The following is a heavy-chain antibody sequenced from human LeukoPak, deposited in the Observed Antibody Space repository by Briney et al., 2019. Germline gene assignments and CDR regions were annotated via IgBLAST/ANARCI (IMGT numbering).Heavy chain of an antibody. Sequence: SETLSLTCTVSGGSISSSSYSWGCIRQPPGKGLEWIGSIYYSGSTYYNPSLKSRVTISVDTSKNQFSLKLSSVTAADTAVYYCARLGSLPDDYWGQGTLVTVSS. J-gene: IGHJ4*02. CDR1: GGSISSSSYS. D-gene: IGHD1-14*01. V-gene: IGHV4-39*01. CDR3: ARLGSLPDDY. CDR2: IYYSGST.